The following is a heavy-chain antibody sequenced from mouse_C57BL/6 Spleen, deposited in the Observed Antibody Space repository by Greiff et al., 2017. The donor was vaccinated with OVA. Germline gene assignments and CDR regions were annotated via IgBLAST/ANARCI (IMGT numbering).Heavy chain of an antibody. J-gene: IGHJ1*03. CDR2: FHPYNDDT. CDR1: GYTFTTYP. Sequence: QVQLQQSGAELVKPGASVKMSCKASGYTFTTYPIEWMKQSHGKSLEWIGNFHPYNDDTKYNEKFKGKATLTVEKSSSTVYLELSRLTSDDSAVYYCARSYYGSSYGYFDVWGTGTTVTVSS. CDR3: ARSYYGSSYGYFDV. D-gene: IGHD1-1*01. V-gene: IGHV1-47*01.